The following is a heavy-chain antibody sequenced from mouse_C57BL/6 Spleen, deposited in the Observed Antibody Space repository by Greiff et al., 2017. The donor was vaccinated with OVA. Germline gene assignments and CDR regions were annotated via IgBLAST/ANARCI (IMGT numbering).Heavy chain of an antibody. D-gene: IGHD2-4*01. V-gene: IGHV1-69*01. Sequence: QVQLQQPGAELVMPGASVKLSCKASGYTFTSYWMHWVKQRPGQGLEWIGEIDPSDSYTNYNQKFKGKSTLTVDKSSSTAYMQLSSLTSEDSAVYYGAREKLRRGFFAYWGQGTLVTVSA. CDR2: IDPSDSYT. CDR3: AREKLRRGFFAY. J-gene: IGHJ3*01. CDR1: GYTFTSYW.